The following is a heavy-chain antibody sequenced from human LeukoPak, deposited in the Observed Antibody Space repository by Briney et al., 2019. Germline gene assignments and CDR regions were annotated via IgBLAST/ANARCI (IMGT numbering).Heavy chain of an antibody. V-gene: IGHV3-23*01. D-gene: IGHD3-22*01. Sequence: QPGGSLRLSCAASGFTFSSYAMSWVRQAPGKGLEWVSAISGSGGSTYYADSVKGRFTISRDNSKNTLYLQMNSLRAEDTAVYYCAKMLFDYYDRSGIPYYFDYWGQGALVTVSS. CDR2: ISGSGGST. CDR1: GFTFSSYA. CDR3: AKMLFDYYDRSGIPYYFDY. J-gene: IGHJ4*02.